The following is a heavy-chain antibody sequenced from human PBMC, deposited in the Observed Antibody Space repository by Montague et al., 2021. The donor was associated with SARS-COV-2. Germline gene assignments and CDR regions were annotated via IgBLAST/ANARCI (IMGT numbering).Heavy chain of an antibody. CDR1: GGSISSNNYY. Sequence: SETLSLTCTVSGGSISSNNYYWDWIRQPPGKGLEWLGSIDDSGSTYYXXXVESRVTISVDTSKNHFSLKLNSVAAADTAVYYCARRGRKLLPVATTIGGFDIWGQGTMVTVSS. V-gene: IGHV4-39*02. CDR2: IDDSGST. D-gene: IGHD5-12*01. J-gene: IGHJ3*02. CDR3: ARRGRKLLPVATTIGGFDI.